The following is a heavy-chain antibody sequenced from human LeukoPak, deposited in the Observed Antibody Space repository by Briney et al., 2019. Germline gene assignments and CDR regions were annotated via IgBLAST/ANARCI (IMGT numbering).Heavy chain of an antibody. Sequence: SETLSLTCAVYGGSFNSYCWTWIRQSQGKGLEWIGEINHSGVTNYNPSLKSRITMSVDTSKNQFALQLNSVTAADSAVYYCARGARLLGWFVVGRPPSAYCFDSWGLGTLVTVSS. CDR1: GGSFNSYC. D-gene: IGHD3-3*01. J-gene: IGHJ4*02. CDR2: INHSGVT. V-gene: IGHV4-34*01. CDR3: ARGARLLGWFVVGRPPSAYCFDS.